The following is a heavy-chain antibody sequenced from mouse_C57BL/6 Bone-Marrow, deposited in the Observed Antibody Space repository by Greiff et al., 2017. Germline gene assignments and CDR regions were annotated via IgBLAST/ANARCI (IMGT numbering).Heavy chain of an antibody. D-gene: IGHD2-4*01. Sequence: EVQGVEPGGGLVQPGGSMKLSCVASGFTFSNYWMNWVRQSPEKGLEWVAQIRLKSDNYATHYAESVKGRFTISRDDSKSSVYLQMNNLRAEDTGIYYCTVPSYYDYDDGYAMDDWGQGTSVTVSS. CDR3: TVPSYYDYDDGYAMDD. CDR2: IRLKSDNYAT. V-gene: IGHV6-3*01. CDR1: GFTFSNYW. J-gene: IGHJ4*01.